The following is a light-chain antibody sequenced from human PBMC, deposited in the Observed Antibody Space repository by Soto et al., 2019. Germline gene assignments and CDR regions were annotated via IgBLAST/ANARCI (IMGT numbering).Light chain of an antibody. J-gene: IGKJ2*01. Sequence: EIVMTQSPATLSVSPGERATLSCRASQSVSSNLAWYQQKPGQAPRLLIYGASTRPTGIPARFSGSGSGTEFTLTISSLQSEDFAVYYCKQYNNWPSFGQGTKLEIK. CDR1: QSVSSN. CDR2: GAS. V-gene: IGKV3-15*01. CDR3: KQYNNWPS.